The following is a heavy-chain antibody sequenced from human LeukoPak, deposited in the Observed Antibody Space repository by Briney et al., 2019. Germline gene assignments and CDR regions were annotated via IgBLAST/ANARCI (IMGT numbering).Heavy chain of an antibody. CDR2: ISYDGSNK. CDR3: AKPHYYDSSGPNY. D-gene: IGHD3-22*01. CDR1: GFTFSSYG. V-gene: IGHV3-30*18. Sequence: GRSLRLSCAASGFTFSSYGMHWVRQAPGKGLEWVAVISYDGSNKYYADSVKGRFTISRDNSKNTLYLQMNSLRVEDTAVYYCAKPHYYDSSGPNYWGQGTLVTVSS. J-gene: IGHJ4*02.